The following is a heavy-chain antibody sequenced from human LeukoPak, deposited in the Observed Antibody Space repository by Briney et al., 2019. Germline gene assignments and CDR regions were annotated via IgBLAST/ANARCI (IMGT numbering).Heavy chain of an antibody. CDR1: GFTFSSYA. J-gene: IGHJ4*02. CDR3: ARDHYYDSSGYYRPFDY. Sequence: GGSLRLSCAASGFTFSSYAMHWVRQAPGKGLEWVAVISYDGSNKYHADSVKGRFTISRDNSKNTLYLQMNSLRAEDTAVYYCARDHYYDSSGYYRPFDYWGQGTLVTVSS. CDR2: ISYDGSNK. V-gene: IGHV3-30-3*01. D-gene: IGHD3-22*01.